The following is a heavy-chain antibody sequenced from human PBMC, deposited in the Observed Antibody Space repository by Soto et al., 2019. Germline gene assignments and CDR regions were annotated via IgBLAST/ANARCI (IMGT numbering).Heavy chain of an antibody. CDR1: GFTFSGSW. CDR3: ARGIFGSGTANDY. J-gene: IGHJ4*02. D-gene: IGHD3-10*01. V-gene: IGHV3-74*01. CDR2: INDDGSAP. Sequence: EVQLVESGEGLVQPGGSLRLSCAASGFTFSGSWMHWVRQAPGKGLVWVSRINDDGSAPSYADFVKGRFTISRDNAKDTLFLQMNGLRAEDTAVYYCARGIFGSGTANDYWGQGTLVTVSS.